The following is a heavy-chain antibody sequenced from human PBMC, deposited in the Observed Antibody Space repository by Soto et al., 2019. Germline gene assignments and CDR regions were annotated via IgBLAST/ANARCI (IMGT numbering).Heavy chain of an antibody. J-gene: IGHJ5*02. CDR2: IYYSGST. CDR3: ARDGYSSSPPYNWFDP. CDR1: GGSISSGGYY. D-gene: IGHD6-6*01. Sequence: SETLSLTCTVSGGSISSGGYYWSWIRQHPGKGLEWIGYIYYSGSTYYNPSLKSRVTISVDTSKNQFSLKLSSVTAADTAVYYCARDGYSSSPPYNWFDPWGQGTLVTVSS. V-gene: IGHV4-31*03.